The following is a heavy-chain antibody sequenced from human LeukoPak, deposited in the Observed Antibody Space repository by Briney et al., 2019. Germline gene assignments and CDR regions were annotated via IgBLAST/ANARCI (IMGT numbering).Heavy chain of an antibody. CDR2: IRYDGSNE. Sequence: GGSLRLSCAASGFTFSSYGMHWVRQAPGKGLEWVAFIRYDGSNEYYADSVKGRFTISRDNSKNTLYLQMNSLRAEDTAVYYCARDRYLASGSGYSYGSFDYWGQGTLVTVSS. J-gene: IGHJ4*02. CDR3: ARDRYLASGSGYSYGSFDY. D-gene: IGHD5-18*01. V-gene: IGHV3-30*02. CDR1: GFTFSSYG.